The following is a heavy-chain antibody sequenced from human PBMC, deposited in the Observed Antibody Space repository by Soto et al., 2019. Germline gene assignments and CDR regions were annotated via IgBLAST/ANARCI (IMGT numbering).Heavy chain of an antibody. CDR1: GFTFSDYG. V-gene: IGHV3-23*01. CDR2: ISGSGAAT. D-gene: IGHD6-19*01. J-gene: IGHJ4*02. Sequence: GGSLRLSCAASGFTFSDYGMNWVRQAPGKGLEWVSGISGSGAATSYADSVKGRFTVSRDNSKNTLFLQMISLTAEDTAVYYCARQPPYTSGWYRGAFDYWGQGT. CDR3: ARQPPYTSGWYRGAFDY.